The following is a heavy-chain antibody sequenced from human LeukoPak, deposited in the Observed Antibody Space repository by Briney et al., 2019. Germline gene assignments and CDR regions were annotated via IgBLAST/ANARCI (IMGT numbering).Heavy chain of an antibody. V-gene: IGHV1-18*01. CDR2: ISAYNGNT. J-gene: IGHJ6*02. Sequence: GASVKVSCKASGYTFTSYGISWVRQAPGQGLEWMGWISAYNGNTNYAQKLQGRVTMTTDTSTSTAYMELRSLRSDDTAVYYCARLDDILTGYYKKYYYYGMDVWGQGTTVTVSS. D-gene: IGHD3-9*01. CDR3: ARLDDILTGYYKKYYYYGMDV. CDR1: GYTFTSYG.